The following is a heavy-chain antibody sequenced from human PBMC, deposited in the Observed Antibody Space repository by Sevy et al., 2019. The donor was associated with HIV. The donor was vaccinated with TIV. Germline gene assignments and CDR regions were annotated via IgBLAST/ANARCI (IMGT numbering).Heavy chain of an antibody. Sequence: GGSLRLSCAASGFASGFTFSSFAMSWVRQLPGKGLEWVSTINGSGGSTYYADSVKCRFTLSRDNSNNTLFLQMDSLKPEEPALYYCARSTPRIAPSSAAFFDSWGHGTLVTVSSDVWGQGTTVTVSS. CDR2: INGSGGST. CDR1: GFTFSSFA. V-gene: IGHV3-23*01. J-gene: IGHJ6*02. D-gene: IGHD3-9*01. CDR3: ARSTPRIAPSSAAFFDSWGHGTLVTVSSDV.